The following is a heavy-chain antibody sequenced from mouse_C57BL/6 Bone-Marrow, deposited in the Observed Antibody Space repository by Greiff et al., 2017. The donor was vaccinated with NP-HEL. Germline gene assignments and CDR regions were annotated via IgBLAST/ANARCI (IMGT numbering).Heavy chain of an antibody. V-gene: IGHV1-80*01. CDR2: IYPGDGDT. CDR3: ARGAY. Sequence: VKLMESGAELVKPGASVKISCKASGYEFSNYWMNWVKQRPGTGLEWIGQIYPGDGDTNYNGKFKDKATLTADKSSSTAYMQLSRRTSEDSAVYFCARGAYWGQGTLVTVSA. J-gene: IGHJ3*01. CDR1: GYEFSNYW.